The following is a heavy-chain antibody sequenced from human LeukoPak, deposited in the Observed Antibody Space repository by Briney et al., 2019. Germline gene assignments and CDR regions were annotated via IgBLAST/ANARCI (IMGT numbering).Heavy chain of an antibody. CDR2: ISSSSSYI. Sequence: PSETLFLTCTVSGGSISSGRYYSGWIRQPPGRGLEWVSSISSSSSYIYYADSVKGRFTISRDNAKNSLYLQMNSLRAEDTAVYYCARAAENYGGRFDSWGQGTLVTVSS. D-gene: IGHD3-16*01. CDR1: GGSISSGRYY. J-gene: IGHJ4*02. CDR3: ARAAENYGGRFDS. V-gene: IGHV3-21*01.